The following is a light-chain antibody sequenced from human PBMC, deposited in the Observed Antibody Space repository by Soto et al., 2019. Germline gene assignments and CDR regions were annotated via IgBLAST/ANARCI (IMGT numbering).Light chain of an antibody. CDR2: GNS. CDR3: QSYESSLSGSYV. CDR1: SSNIGAGYD. J-gene: IGLJ1*01. Sequence: QLVLTQPPSVSGAPGQRVTISCTGSSSNIGAGYDVHWYQQLPGTAPKLLIYGNSNRPSGVPDRFSGSKSGTSASLAITGLQAEDEADYYCQSYESSLSGSYVFGTGTKVTVL. V-gene: IGLV1-40*01.